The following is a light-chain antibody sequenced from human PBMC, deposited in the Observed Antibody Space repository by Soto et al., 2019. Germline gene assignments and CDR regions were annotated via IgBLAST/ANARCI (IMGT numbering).Light chain of an antibody. CDR3: LQDHNYPWT. J-gene: IGKJ1*01. CDR2: AAS. V-gene: IGKV1-6*01. CDR1: QAIRKD. Sequence: AIQMTQSPSSLSASVGDRVTITCRASQAIRKDLGWYQQKPGKAPKLLIYAASSVQSGVPSRFSGSGSGTDFTLTISSLHPEDFATYYCLQDHNYPWTFGQGTKVEIK.